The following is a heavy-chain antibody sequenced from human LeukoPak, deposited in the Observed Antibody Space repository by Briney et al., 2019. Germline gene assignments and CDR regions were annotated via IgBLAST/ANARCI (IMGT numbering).Heavy chain of an antibody. Sequence: SETLSLTCAVYGGSFSGYYWSWIRQPPGKGLEWIGEINHSGSTNYNPSLKSRVTISVDTSKNQFSLKLSSVTAADTAVYYCATATSGSLFDYWGQGTLVTVSS. CDR3: ATATSGSLFDY. V-gene: IGHV4-34*01. J-gene: IGHJ4*02. D-gene: IGHD3-22*01. CDR2: INHSGST. CDR1: GGSFSGYY.